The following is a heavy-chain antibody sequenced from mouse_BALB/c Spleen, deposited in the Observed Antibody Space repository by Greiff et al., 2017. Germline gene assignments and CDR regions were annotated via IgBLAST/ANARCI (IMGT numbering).Heavy chain of an antibody. Sequence: QVQLQQSGPELVKPGASVRISCKASGYTFTSYYIHWVKQRPGQGLEWIGWIYPGNVNTKYNEKFKGKATLTADKSSSTAYMQLSSLTSEDSAVYFCARPYYGYYYAMDYWGQGTSVTVSS. J-gene: IGHJ4*01. CDR2: IYPGNVNT. D-gene: IGHD1-2*01. CDR1: GYTFTSYY. CDR3: ARPYYGYYYAMDY. V-gene: IGHV1S56*01.